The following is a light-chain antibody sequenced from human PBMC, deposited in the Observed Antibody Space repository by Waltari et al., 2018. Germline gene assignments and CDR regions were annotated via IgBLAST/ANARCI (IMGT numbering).Light chain of an antibody. Sequence: SYDLTQPTSVSVSPGQTGSISYSGDNLGDEHACWYQKKAGQSPILVIFEDDKRPSGIPERFSGSKSGNTASLTVSGLQAEDEGDYYCSSYAGGSTLGVFGGGTKLTVL. CDR3: SSYAGGSTLGV. CDR1: NLGDEH. CDR2: EDD. V-gene: IGLV3-1*01. J-gene: IGLJ3*02.